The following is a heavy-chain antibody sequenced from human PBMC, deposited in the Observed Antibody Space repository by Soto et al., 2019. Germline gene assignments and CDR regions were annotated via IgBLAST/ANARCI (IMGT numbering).Heavy chain of an antibody. D-gene: IGHD2-2*01. V-gene: IGHV1-2*04. J-gene: IGHJ6*02. CDR1: GYTFTGYY. Sequence: GASVKVSCKASGYTFTGYYMHWVRQAPGQGLEWMGWINPNSGGTNYAQKFQGWVTMTRDTSISTAYMELSRLRSDDTAVYYCARGNVVVPAAINNSSSWYLWAYYYYGMDVWGQGTTVTVSS. CDR2: INPNSGGT. CDR3: ARGNVVVPAAINNSSSWYLWAYYYYGMDV.